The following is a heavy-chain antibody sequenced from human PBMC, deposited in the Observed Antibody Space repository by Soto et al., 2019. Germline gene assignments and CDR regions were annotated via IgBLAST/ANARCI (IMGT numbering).Heavy chain of an antibody. V-gene: IGHV2-70*11. CDR3: ARIMYYYDSSGLDAFDI. Sequence: SGPTLVNPTQTLTLTCTFSGFSLSTSGMCVSWIRQPPGKALEWLARIDWDDDKYYSTSLKTRLTISKDTSKNQVVLTMTNMDPVDTATYYCARIMYYYDSSGLDAFDIWGQGTMVTVSS. CDR1: GFSLSTSGMC. D-gene: IGHD3-22*01. J-gene: IGHJ3*02. CDR2: IDWDDDK.